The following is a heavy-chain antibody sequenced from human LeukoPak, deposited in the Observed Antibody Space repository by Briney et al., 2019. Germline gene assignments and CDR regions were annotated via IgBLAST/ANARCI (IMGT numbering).Heavy chain of an antibody. CDR3: ARDWEYGDYGPYYMDV. D-gene: IGHD4-17*01. Sequence: KPGGSLRLSCAASGFTFSDYYMSWIRQAPGKGLEWVSYISSSGSTIYYADSVKGRFTISRDNAKNSLYLQINSLRAEDTAVYYCARDWEYGDYGPYYMDVWGKGTTVTVSS. CDR2: ISSSGSTI. CDR1: GFTFSDYY. J-gene: IGHJ6*03. V-gene: IGHV3-11*04.